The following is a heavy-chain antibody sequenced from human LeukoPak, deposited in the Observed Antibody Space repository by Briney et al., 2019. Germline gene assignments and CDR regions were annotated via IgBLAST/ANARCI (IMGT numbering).Heavy chain of an antibody. CDR2: IKQDGSEK. Sequence: GGSLRLSCVASGFIFSDYSMDWVRQAPGKGLEWVANIKQDGSEKYYVDSVKGRFTISRDNAKNSLYLQMNSLRAEDTAVYYCARGDYYYYMDVWGKGTTVTVSS. CDR3: ARGDYYYYMDV. J-gene: IGHJ6*03. V-gene: IGHV3-7*01. CDR1: GFIFSDYS.